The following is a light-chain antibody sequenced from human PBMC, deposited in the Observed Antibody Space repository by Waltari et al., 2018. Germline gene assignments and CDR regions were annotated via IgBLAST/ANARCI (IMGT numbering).Light chain of an antibody. CDR2: GAS. J-gene: IGKJ4*01. Sequence: TLSVSPGERASLSCRASQSVSSNLAWYQQKPGQDPRLLIYGASTRATCIPVRFSGSGSGTEFTLTISSLQSEDFAVYYCQQYVGWPPTLTFGGGTKVEIK. CDR3: QQYVGWPPTLT. CDR1: QSVSSN. V-gene: IGKV3-15*01.